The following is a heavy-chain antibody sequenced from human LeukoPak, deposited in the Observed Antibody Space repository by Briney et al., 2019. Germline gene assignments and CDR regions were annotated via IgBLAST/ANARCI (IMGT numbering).Heavy chain of an antibody. CDR2: INHSGST. J-gene: IGHJ4*02. CDR3: ARGHSAAIHY. D-gene: IGHD2-2*01. Sequence: SETLSLTCAVYGGSFSGYYWSWIRQPPGKGLEWIGEINHSGSTNYNPSLKSRVTISVDTSKNQFSLKLSSVTAADTAVYYCARGHSAAIHYWGQGTLVTVSS. V-gene: IGHV4-34*01. CDR1: GGSFSGYY.